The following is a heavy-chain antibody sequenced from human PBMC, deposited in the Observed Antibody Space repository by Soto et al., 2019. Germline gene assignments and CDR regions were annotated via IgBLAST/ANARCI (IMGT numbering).Heavy chain of an antibody. CDR1: GFTFSSYA. CDR2: ISNDGSNK. D-gene: IGHD6-13*01. V-gene: IGHV3-30-3*01. J-gene: IGHJ4*02. CDR3: ARVRFASSWSYFEY. Sequence: QVQLVESGGGVVHPGRSLRLSCAASGFTFSSYAIHWVRQAPGKGLEWVAVISNDGSNKYYADSVKGRFTISRDNSKNTLYLQMNSLRVEDTAVYYCARVRFASSWSYFEYWGQGTLVTVSS.